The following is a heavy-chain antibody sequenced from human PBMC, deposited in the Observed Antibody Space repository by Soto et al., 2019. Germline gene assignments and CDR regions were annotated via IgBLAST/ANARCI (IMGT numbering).Heavy chain of an antibody. J-gene: IGHJ4*02. CDR1: GVSISSSHW. CDR2: INHSGST. D-gene: IGHD3-10*01. V-gene: IGHV4-4*02. CDR3: ARGLVRGAPSKAARY. Sequence: SETLSLTCDVSGVSISSSHWWCWIRQPPGKGLEWIGEINHSGSTNYNPSLKSRVTISVDTSKNQFSLKLSSVTAADTAVYYCARGLVRGAPSKAARYWGQGTLVTVSS.